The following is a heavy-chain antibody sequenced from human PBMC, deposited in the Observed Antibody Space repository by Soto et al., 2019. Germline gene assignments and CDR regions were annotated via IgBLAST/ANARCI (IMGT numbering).Heavy chain of an antibody. Sequence: GASVKVSCKASGYTFTSYAMHWVRQAPGQRLEWMGWINAGNGNTKYSQKFQGRVTITRDTSASTAYMEMHSLRPEDTATYYCATDIVGYTSAWPIPDHWGQGTLVTVS. D-gene: IGHD6-19*01. J-gene: IGHJ5*02. CDR1: GYTFTSYA. CDR2: INAGNGNT. V-gene: IGHV1-3*01. CDR3: ATDIVGYTSAWPIPDH.